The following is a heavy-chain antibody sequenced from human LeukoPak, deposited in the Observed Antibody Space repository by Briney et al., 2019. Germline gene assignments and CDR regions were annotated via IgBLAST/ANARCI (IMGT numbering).Heavy chain of an antibody. Sequence: ASVKVSCKASGGTFSSYAISWVRQAPGQGLEWMGGIIPIFGTANYAQKFQGRVTITADKSTSTAYMELSSLRSEDTAVYYCASAPIFGVVIMNYYYYMDVWGKGTTVTVSS. J-gene: IGHJ6*03. D-gene: IGHD3-3*01. CDR1: GGTFSSYA. V-gene: IGHV1-69*06. CDR2: IIPIFGTA. CDR3: ASAPIFGVVIMNYYYYMDV.